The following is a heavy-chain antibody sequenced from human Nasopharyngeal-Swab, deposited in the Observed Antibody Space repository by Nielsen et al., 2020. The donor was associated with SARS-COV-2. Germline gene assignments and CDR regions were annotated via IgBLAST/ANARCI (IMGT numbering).Heavy chain of an antibody. D-gene: IGHD3-3*01. CDR3: ARDRVDFWSGYYTPDAFDI. CDR1: GFTFSSYA. J-gene: IGHJ3*02. V-gene: IGHV3-23*01. Sequence: GRSLRLSCAASGFTFSSYAMSWVRQAPGKGLEWVSAISGSGGSTYYADSVKGRFTISRDNSKNTLYLQMNSLRAEDTAVYYCARDRVDFWSGYYTPDAFDIWGQGTMVTVSS. CDR2: ISGSGGST.